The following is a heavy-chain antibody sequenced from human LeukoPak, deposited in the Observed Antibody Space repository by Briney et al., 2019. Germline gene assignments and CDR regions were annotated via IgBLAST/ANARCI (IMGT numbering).Heavy chain of an antibody. CDR1: GFTFSDYW. J-gene: IGHJ2*01. V-gene: IGHV4-34*03. CDR2: INHSGGT. D-gene: IGHD3-10*01. CDR3: SAMVRGVGSGWYFDL. Sequence: PGGSLRLSCVASGFTFSDYWMSWVRQAPGKGLEWIGEINHSGGTKYNPSLKSRVTISLDTSKNQFSLKLSSVTAADTAVYYCSAMVRGVGSGWYFDLWGRGTLVTVSS.